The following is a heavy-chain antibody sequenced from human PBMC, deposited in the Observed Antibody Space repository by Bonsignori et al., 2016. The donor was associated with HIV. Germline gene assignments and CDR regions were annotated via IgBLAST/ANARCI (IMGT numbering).Heavy chain of an antibody. CDR3: ATLSLRSTSLDY. J-gene: IGHJ4*02. Sequence: RQAPGKGLEWIGCISHSGSPYYNPSLKSRVTISVDPSKNQFSLNLNSVTAADTAVYYCATLSLRSTSLDYWGQGTLVTVSS. CDR2: ISHSGSP. V-gene: IGHV4-30-2*04. D-gene: IGHD2-2*01.